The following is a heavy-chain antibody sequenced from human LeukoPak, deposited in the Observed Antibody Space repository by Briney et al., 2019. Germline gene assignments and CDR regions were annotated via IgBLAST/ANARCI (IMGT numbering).Heavy chain of an antibody. D-gene: IGHD5-12*01. V-gene: IGHV3-23*01. J-gene: IGHJ4*02. CDR2: ISGGGGVI. CDR1: GFTFNGYA. CDR3: AKHPRVDTIEIFDY. Sequence: PGVSLRLSCAASGFTFNGYAMSWVRQAPGKGLEWVSSISGGGGVIYYADSVKGRFTISRDNSKNTVYLQMNSLRVEDTAVYYCAKHPRVDTIEIFDYWGQGTLVTVSS.